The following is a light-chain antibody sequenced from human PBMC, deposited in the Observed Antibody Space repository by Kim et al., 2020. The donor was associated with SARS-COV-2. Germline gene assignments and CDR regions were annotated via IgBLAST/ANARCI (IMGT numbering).Light chain of an antibody. V-gene: IGKV1-17*03. CDR2: AAS. J-gene: IGKJ2*01. CDR1: QGISDN. Sequence: ASVGDTVTITCRASQGISDNLAWFQQEPGKVPQRLIYAASTLHSGAPSRFSGSGSGTEFTLTISSLQPEDFATYYCLQHKSYPYTFGQGTKVDIK. CDR3: LQHKSYPYT.